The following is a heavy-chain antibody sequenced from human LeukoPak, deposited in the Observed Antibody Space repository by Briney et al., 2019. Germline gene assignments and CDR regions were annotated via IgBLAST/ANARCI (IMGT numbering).Heavy chain of an antibody. V-gene: IGHV3-30*18. D-gene: IGHD1-26*01. CDR1: GFTFSSYG. J-gene: IGHJ4*02. Sequence: GGSLRLSCAASGFTFSSYGMHWVRQAPGKGLEWVAVISYDGSNKYYADSVKGRFTISRDNSKNTLYLQMNSLRAEDTAVYYCAKDLGVGATTEDYWGQGTLVTVSS. CDR3: AKDLGVGATTEDY. CDR2: ISYDGSNK.